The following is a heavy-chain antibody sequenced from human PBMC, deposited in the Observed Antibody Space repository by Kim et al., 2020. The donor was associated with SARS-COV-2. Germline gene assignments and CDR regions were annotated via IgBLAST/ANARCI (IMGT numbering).Heavy chain of an antibody. V-gene: IGHV3-9*01. Sequence: GGSLRLSCAASGLRIDNYAMHWVRQAPGKGLEWVSGISWNSGITAYADSVKGRFTISRDNANNSLYLQMNSLRADDTAFYYCAKASLLTFGAVIVNNWFDPWGQGTLVTVSS. J-gene: IGHJ5*02. CDR2: ISWNSGIT. CDR3: AKASLLTFGAVIVNNWFDP. D-gene: IGHD3-16*02. CDR1: GLRIDNYA.